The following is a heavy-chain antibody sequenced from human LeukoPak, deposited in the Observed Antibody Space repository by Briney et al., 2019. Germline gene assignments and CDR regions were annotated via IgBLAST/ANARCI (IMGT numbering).Heavy chain of an antibody. J-gene: IGHJ4*02. Sequence: PGGSLRLSCAASGFSFSNYGMSWVRQAPGKGLEWVSAIGGSGGTTYYADSMKGRFTISRDNSKNTLYLQMNSLRAEDTAVYYCAKSGYNRFDYWGQGTLVTVSS. V-gene: IGHV3-23*01. CDR3: AKSGYNRFDY. D-gene: IGHD5-24*01. CDR1: GFSFSNYG. CDR2: IGGSGGTT.